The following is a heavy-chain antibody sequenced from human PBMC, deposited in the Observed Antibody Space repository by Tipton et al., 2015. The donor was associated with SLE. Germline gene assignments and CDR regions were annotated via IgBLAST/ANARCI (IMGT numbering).Heavy chain of an antibody. Sequence: TLSLTCAVYGGSFSGYYWSWIRQPPGKGLEWIGEINHSGSTNYNPSLKSRVTISVDTSKNQFSLKLSSVTAADTAVYYCARSPPCSSTSCYRNWFDPWVQGTLVTVSS. J-gene: IGHJ5*02. CDR3: ARSPPCSSTSCYRNWFDP. CDR2: INHSGST. V-gene: IGHV4-34*01. CDR1: GGSFSGYY. D-gene: IGHD2-2*02.